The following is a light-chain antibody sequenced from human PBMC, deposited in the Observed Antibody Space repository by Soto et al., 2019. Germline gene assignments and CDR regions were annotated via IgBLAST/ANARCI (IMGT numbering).Light chain of an antibody. CDR3: SSYTTSSTPVV. CDR2: DVS. J-gene: IGLJ2*01. CDR1: SSDVGIYNY. Sequence: QSALTQPASVSGSPGQSITISCTGTSSDVGIYNYVSWYQQHPGKAPKLMIYDVSNRPSGVSNRFSGSKSGNTASLTISGLQAEDEAYYYCSSYTTSSTPVVFGGGTQLTVL. V-gene: IGLV2-14*01.